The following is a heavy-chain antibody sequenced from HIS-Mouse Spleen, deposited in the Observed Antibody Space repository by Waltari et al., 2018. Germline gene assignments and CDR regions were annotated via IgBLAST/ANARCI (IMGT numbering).Heavy chain of an antibody. CDR2: ISYEGSNK. CDR3: AREGDL. CDR1: GLTCSSSA. V-gene: IGHV3-30-3*01. Sequence: QVQLVEAGGGVVQPWRSLSVSWSASGLTCSSSAMHWVRQAPGKGLEWVAVISYEGSNKYYADSVKGRFTISRDNSKNTLYLQMNSLRAEDTAVYYCAREGDLWGQGTLVTVSS. J-gene: IGHJ4*02. D-gene: IGHD3-10*01.